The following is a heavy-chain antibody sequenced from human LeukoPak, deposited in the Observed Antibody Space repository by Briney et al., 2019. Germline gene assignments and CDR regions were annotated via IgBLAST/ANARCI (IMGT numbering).Heavy chain of an antibody. V-gene: IGHV3-23*01. CDR2: ISASGVMT. J-gene: IGHJ4*02. D-gene: IGHD1-26*01. Sequence: GGTLRLSCAASGFTFNNYAMTWVRQAPGKGLEWVSSISASGVMTYYADSVKGRFTVSRDNSKNSLYLQMSSLTAADTAVYYCAKDRSIGTYYTFDHWGQGTLVTVSS. CDR3: AKDRSIGTYYTFDH. CDR1: GFTFNNYA.